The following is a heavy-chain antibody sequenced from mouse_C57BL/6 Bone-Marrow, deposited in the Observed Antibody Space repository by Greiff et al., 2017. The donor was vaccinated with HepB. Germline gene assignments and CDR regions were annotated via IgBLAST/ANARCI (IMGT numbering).Heavy chain of an antibody. Sequence: EVKVVESGGGLVQPGGSLKLSCAASGFTFSDYYMYWVRQTPEKRLEWVAYISNGGGSTYYPDTVKGQFTISRDNAKNTLYLQMSRLKSEDTAMYYCARRYYYGSSYGYFDVWGTGTTVTVSS. V-gene: IGHV5-12*01. CDR3: ARRYYYGSSYGYFDV. D-gene: IGHD1-1*01. CDR2: ISNGGGST. CDR1: GFTFSDYY. J-gene: IGHJ1*03.